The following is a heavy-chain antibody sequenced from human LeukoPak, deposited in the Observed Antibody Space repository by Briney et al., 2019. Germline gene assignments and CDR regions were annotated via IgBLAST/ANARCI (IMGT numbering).Heavy chain of an antibody. V-gene: IGHV3-11*04. CDR2: ISSGGTII. Sequence: PGGSLRLSCATSGFIFSDYYLSWIRQAPGKGLEWVSYISSGGTIIYYADSVKGRFTISRDNVKNSLYLQMNSLRAEDTAVYCCAKDSSGWYLVGFDYWGQGTLVTVSS. D-gene: IGHD6-19*01. CDR1: GFIFSDYY. CDR3: AKDSSGWYLVGFDY. J-gene: IGHJ4*02.